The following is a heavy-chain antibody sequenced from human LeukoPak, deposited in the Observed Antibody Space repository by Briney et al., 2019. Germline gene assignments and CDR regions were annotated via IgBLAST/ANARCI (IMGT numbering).Heavy chain of an antibody. CDR1: GFTFSSYA. CDR2: ISGSGGST. Sequence: SGGSLRLXCAASGFTFSSYAMSWGRQAPGKGLEWVSAISGSGGSTYYADSVKGRFTISRDNSKNTLYLQMNSLRAEDTAVYYCAKEVCSSTSCYTFDYWGQGTLVTVSS. V-gene: IGHV3-23*01. J-gene: IGHJ4*02. CDR3: AKEVCSSTSCYTFDY. D-gene: IGHD2-2*02.